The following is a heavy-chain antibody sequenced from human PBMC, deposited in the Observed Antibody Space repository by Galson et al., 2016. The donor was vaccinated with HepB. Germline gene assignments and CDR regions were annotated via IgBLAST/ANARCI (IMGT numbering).Heavy chain of an antibody. CDR2: INTDGSTT. D-gene: IGHD5-18*01. J-gene: IGHJ4*02. V-gene: IGHV3-74*01. CDR3: ARRDIPMANDY. Sequence: SLRLSCAASGFTFSSNWMHWVRQAPGKGLVWVSRINTDGSTTNYADSVRGRFTISRDNAKNTLYLQMNRLRAEDTAVYFCARRDIPMANDYWGQGVLVTVSS. CDR1: GFTFSSNW.